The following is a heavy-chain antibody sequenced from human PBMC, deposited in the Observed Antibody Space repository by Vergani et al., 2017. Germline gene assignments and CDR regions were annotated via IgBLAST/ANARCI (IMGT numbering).Heavy chain of an antibody. CDR3: ARDTDGYYAFDI. D-gene: IGHD5-24*01. V-gene: IGHV3-33*01. J-gene: IGHJ3*02. Sequence: QVQLVESGGGVVQPGRSLRLSCAASGFTFSSYGMHWVRQAPGKGLEWVAVIWYDGSNKYYADSVKGRFTISRDNSKNTLYLQMNSLRAEDTAVYYCARDTDGYYAFDIWGQGTMVTVSS. CDR2: IWYDGSNK. CDR1: GFTFSSYG.